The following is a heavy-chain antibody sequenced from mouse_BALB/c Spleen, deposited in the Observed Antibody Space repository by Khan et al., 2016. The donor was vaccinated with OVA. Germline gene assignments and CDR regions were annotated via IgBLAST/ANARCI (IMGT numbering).Heavy chain of an antibody. CDR3: ARYYGSRFAY. D-gene: IGHD1-1*01. Sequence: QVQLQQSGAELVRPGSSVKISCKASGYTFSSSWMNWVKQRPGQGLEWIGQIYPGNDDTNYNGKFKGKATLTADKSYRTAYMQLTSLTSEDSAVDFCARYYGSRFAYWGQGTLVTVSA. CDR2: IYPGNDDT. V-gene: IGHV1-80*01. CDR1: GYTFSSSW. J-gene: IGHJ3*01.